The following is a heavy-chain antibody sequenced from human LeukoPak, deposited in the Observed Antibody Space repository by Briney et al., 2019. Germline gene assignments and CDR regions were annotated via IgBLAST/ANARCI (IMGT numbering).Heavy chain of an antibody. Sequence: PGGSLRLSCAASAFTASSNYMGWVRPAQGEGLEWVSVNYSGGSTYYAGSVKGRFTNSRDNSKNTLYLQMNSLRAEDTAFYYCARRSYYDSTGYPFDYWGQGALVTVSS. CDR1: AFTASSNY. D-gene: IGHD3-22*01. V-gene: IGHV3-53*01. J-gene: IGHJ4*02. CDR3: ARRSYYDSTGYPFDY. CDR2: NYSGGST.